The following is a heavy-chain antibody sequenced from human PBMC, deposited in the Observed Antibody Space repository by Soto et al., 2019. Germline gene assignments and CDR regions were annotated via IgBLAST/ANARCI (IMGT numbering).Heavy chain of an antibody. D-gene: IGHD5-18*01. CDR2: ISGSGDST. J-gene: IGHJ4*02. CDR1: GFTFSSYA. V-gene: IGHV3-23*01. CDR3: AKDDSYAHTH. Sequence: QPGGSLRLSCAASGFTFSSYAMSWVRQAPGKGLKWVSVISGSGDSTYYADSVKGRFTISRDNSKNTLYLQMNSLRAEDMAVYYCAKDDSYAHTHWGQGALVTVSS.